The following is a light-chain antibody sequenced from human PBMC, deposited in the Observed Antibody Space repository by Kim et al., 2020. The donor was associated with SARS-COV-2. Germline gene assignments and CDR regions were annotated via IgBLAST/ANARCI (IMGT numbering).Light chain of an antibody. Sequence: VYTGERATLSCRASQSLSSNLAWYQQKPGQAPRLLIYGASTRAPNIPARFSGSGSGTEFTLTISSLQSEDFAVYYCQQFHNWPLYSFGQGTKLEI. CDR2: GAS. CDR1: QSLSSN. J-gene: IGKJ2*03. V-gene: IGKV3-15*01. CDR3: QQFHNWPLYS.